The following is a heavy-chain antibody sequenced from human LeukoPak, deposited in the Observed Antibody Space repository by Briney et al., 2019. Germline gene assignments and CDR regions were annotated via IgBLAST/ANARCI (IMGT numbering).Heavy chain of an antibody. V-gene: IGHV3-30*04. CDR1: GFTFSTYA. CDR2: ISYDGSRK. D-gene: IGHD5-24*01. Sequence: GGSLRLSCAASGFTFSTYAMHWVRQAPGKGLEWVALISYDGSRKHFADSVKGRFTISRDNPKNTLYLQMNSLRGEDTAVYYCTRDSARRDGYNFDYWGQGTLVTVSS. CDR3: TRDSARRDGYNFDY. J-gene: IGHJ4*02.